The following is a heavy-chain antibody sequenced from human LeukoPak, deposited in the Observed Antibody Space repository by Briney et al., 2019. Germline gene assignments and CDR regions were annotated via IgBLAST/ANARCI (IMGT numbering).Heavy chain of an antibody. V-gene: IGHV3-7*01. D-gene: IGHD3/OR15-3a*01. Sequence: GGSQRLSCAAPGFTVSSNYMSWIRQAPGRGLEWVANIKLDGTQKNYIQSVRGRFTISRDNARNFLYLQLSSLRAEDTAVYYCTRDFWTDYWGQGTLVTVSS. CDR3: TRDFWTDY. CDR1: GFTVSSNY. CDR2: IKLDGTQK. J-gene: IGHJ4*02.